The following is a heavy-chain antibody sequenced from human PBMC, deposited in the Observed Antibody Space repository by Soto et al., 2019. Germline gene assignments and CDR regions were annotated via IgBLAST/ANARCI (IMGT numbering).Heavy chain of an antibody. D-gene: IGHD6-19*01. J-gene: IGHJ6*02. V-gene: IGHV4-34*01. CDR2: INHSGST. CDR1: GGSFSGYY. Sequence: PSETLSLTCAVYGGSFSGYYWSWIRQPPGKGLEWIGEINHSGSTNYNPSLKSRVTISVDTSKNQFSLKLSSVTAADTAVYYCARRYSSGGMDVWGQGTTVTVSS. CDR3: ARRYSSGGMDV.